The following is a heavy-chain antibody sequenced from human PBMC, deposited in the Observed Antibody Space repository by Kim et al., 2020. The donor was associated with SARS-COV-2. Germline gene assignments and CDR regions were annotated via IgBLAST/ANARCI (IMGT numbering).Heavy chain of an antibody. Sequence: SVKVSCKASGGTFSSYAISWVRQAPGQGLEWMGRIIPILGIANYAQKFQGRVTITAYKSTSTAYMELSSLRSEDTAVYYCADSYGLDYWGQGTLVTVSS. CDR1: GGTFSSYA. CDR2: IIPILGIA. J-gene: IGHJ4*02. V-gene: IGHV1-69*04. D-gene: IGHD5-18*01. CDR3: ADSYGLDY.